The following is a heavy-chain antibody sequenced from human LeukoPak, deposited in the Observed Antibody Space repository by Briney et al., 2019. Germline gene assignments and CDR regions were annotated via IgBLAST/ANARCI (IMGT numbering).Heavy chain of an antibody. D-gene: IGHD4-23*01. J-gene: IGHJ4*02. CDR2: IRYDGSNK. CDR1: GFTFSSYG. Sequence: GGSLRLSCAASGFTFSSYGMHWVRQAPGKGLEWVAFIRYDGSNKYYADSVKGRFTISRDSSKNTLYLQMNSLRAEDTAVYYCAKDRQLPADYWGQGTLVTVSS. CDR3: AKDRQLPADY. V-gene: IGHV3-30*02.